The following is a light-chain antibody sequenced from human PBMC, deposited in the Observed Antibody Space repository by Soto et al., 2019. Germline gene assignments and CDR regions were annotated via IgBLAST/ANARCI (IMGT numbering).Light chain of an antibody. Sequence: EIVLTHSPGTLSLSPGERATLSCRDSQSVSSSYLAWYQQKPGHAPRLLIYGESSMATGIPDRFSGSGSGTDFTLTISRLEPEDFAVYYCQQYGSSPSTFGQGTKVDIK. CDR2: GES. J-gene: IGKJ1*01. V-gene: IGKV3-20*01. CDR3: QQYGSSPST. CDR1: QSVSSSY.